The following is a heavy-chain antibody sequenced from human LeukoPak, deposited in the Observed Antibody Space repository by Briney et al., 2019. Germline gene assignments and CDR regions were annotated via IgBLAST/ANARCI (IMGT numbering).Heavy chain of an antibody. CDR2: IYHSGST. J-gene: IGHJ6*04. CDR1: GGSISSSNW. CDR3: ARNQMTTVTGFYYYGMDV. V-gene: IGHV4-4*02. Sequence: PSGTLSLTCAVSGGSISSSNWWSWVRQPPGKGLEWIGEIYHSGSTNYNPSLKSRVTISVDKSKSQFSLKLSSVTAADTAVYYCARNQMTTVTGFYYYGMDVWGKGTTVTVSS. D-gene: IGHD4-17*01.